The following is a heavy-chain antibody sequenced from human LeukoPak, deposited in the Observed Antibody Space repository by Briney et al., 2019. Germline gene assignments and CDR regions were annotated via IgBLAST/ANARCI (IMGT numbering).Heavy chain of an antibody. J-gene: IGHJ4*02. CDR3: AKDQQSFDY. CDR2: IRYDGSNK. D-gene: IGHD6-13*01. V-gene: IGHV3-30*02. CDR1: GLTFSSYA. Sequence: AGGSLGFSWAASGLTFSSYAMQWARQPPGKGLEWVAFIRYDGSNKYYADSVKGRFTISRDNSKNTLYLQMNSLRAEDTAVYYCAKDQQSFDYWGQGTLVTVSS.